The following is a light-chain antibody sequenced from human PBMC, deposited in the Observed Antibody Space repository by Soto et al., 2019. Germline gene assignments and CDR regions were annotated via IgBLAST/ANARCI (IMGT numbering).Light chain of an antibody. Sequence: DIVLTQSPGTLSLSPGERATLSCRASQSVTSSYLAWYQQKPGQAPRLLIYGASNRATGIPDRFSGSGSGTGFTLTINRLEPEDFAVYYCQQYGDSPNTFGQGTRLEI. CDR1: QSVTSSY. CDR3: QQYGDSPNT. CDR2: GAS. V-gene: IGKV3-20*01. J-gene: IGKJ5*01.